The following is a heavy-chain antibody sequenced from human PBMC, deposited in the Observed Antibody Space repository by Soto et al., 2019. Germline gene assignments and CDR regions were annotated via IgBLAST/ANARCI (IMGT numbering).Heavy chain of an antibody. CDR2: SSGSGSGGST. D-gene: IGHD4-4*01. Sequence: GGSLRLSCAASGFTFTNYAMTWVRQAPGKGLEWVSISSGSGSGGSTNYADSVKGRFTISRDNSKNTLYLQMNSLRVEDTAVYYCAKDRDDYRNYVFDYWGQGTMVTVYS. CDR3: AKDRDDYRNYVFDY. J-gene: IGHJ4*02. CDR1: GFTFTNYA. V-gene: IGHV3-23*01.